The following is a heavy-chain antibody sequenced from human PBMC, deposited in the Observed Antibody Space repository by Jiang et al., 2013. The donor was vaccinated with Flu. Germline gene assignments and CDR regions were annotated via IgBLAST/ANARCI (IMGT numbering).Heavy chain of an antibody. V-gene: IGHV3-23*01. Sequence: VQLLESGGGLVQPGGSLRLSCAASGFTFSSYAMTWVRQAPGKGLEWVSSFTSGDNTYYADSVKGRFTISRDNSKNTLYLQMNSLRAEDTAVYYCAKRMSGGDSFDIWGQGT. CDR1: GFTFSSYA. D-gene: IGHD2-21*02. J-gene: IGHJ3*02. CDR3: AKRMSGGDSFDI. CDR2: FTSGDNT.